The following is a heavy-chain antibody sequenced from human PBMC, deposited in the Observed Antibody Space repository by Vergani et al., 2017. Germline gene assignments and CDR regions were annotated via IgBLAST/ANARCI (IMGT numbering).Heavy chain of an antibody. Sequence: QVQLVESGGGLVKPGGSLRLSCAASGFTFSDYYMSWIRQAPGKGLEWVSYISSSSSYTNYADSVKGRVTISSDNAKNSLYLQMNSLRAEDTAVYYCARVPPYGMVRGAVDYWGQGTLVTVSS. CDR3: ARVPPYGMVRGAVDY. CDR2: ISSSSSYT. D-gene: IGHD3-10*01. J-gene: IGHJ4*02. CDR1: GFTFSDYY. V-gene: IGHV3-11*06.